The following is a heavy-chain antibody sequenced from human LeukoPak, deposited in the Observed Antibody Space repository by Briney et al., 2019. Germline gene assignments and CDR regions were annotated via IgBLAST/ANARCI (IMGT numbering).Heavy chain of an antibody. D-gene: IGHD2-2*01. Sequence: GGSLRLSCAASGFTFSSYSMNWDRQAPGKGLEWVSYISSSSSTIYYADSVKGRFTISRDNAKNSLYLQMNSLRAEDTAIYYCAKEGGLGYCSTTSCAFAHWGRGTLVTVSS. CDR2: ISSSSSTI. J-gene: IGHJ4*02. V-gene: IGHV3-48*04. CDR3: AKEGGLGYCSTTSCAFAH. CDR1: GFTFSSYS.